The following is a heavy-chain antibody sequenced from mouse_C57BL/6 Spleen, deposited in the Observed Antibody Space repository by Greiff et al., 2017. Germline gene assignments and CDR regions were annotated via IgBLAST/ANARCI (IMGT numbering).Heavy chain of an antibody. D-gene: IGHD1-1*01. J-gene: IGHJ3*01. CDR1: GYTFTDYY. CDR2: IGPGSGST. V-gene: IGHV1-77*01. CDR3: ARQASSSHGFAY. Sequence: VQLQQSGAELVKPGASVKISCKASGYTFTDYYINWVKQRPGQGLEWIGKIGPGSGSTYYNEKFKGKATLTADKSSSTAYMQLSSPTSEDAAVYFCARQASSSHGFAYWGQGTLVTVSA.